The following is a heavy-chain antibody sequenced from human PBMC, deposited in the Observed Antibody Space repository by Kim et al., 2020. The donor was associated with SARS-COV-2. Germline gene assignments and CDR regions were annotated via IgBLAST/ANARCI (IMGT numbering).Heavy chain of an antibody. J-gene: IGHJ4*02. CDR2: ISWNSGSI. CDR3: AKDKSRDAVAVYVFDY. V-gene: IGHV3-9*01. CDR1: GFTFDDYA. D-gene: IGHD6-19*01. Sequence: GGSLRLSCAASGFTFDDYAMHWVRQAPGKGLEWVSGISWNSGSIGYADSVKGRFTISRDNAKNSLYLQMNSLRAEDTALYYCAKDKSRDAVAVYVFDYWGQGTLVTVSS.